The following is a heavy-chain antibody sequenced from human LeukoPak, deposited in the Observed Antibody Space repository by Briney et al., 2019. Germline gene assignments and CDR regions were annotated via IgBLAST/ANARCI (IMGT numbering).Heavy chain of an antibody. CDR2: ISYDGSSK. D-gene: IGHD1-26*01. V-gene: IGHV3-30*18. Sequence: PGGSLRLSCAASGFTFSTYGMHWVRQAPGKGLEWVAIISYDGSSKHYVDSVKGRFTISRDNSKNTLYLQMNSLRAEDTAVYYCAKARGDNSLVGAYDYWGQGTLVTVSS. CDR1: GFTFSTYG. CDR3: AKARGDNSLVGAYDY. J-gene: IGHJ4*02.